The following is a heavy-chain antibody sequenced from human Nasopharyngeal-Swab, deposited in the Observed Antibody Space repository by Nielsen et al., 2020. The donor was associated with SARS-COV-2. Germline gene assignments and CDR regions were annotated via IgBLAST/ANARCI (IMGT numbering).Heavy chain of an antibody. V-gene: IGHV4-38-2*02. CDR1: GYSISSGYY. CDR3: AREGYSYGNNWFDP. D-gene: IGHD5-18*01. CDR2: IYHSGST. J-gene: IGHJ5*02. Sequence: GSLRLSCTVSGYSISSGYYWGWIWQPPGKGLEWIGSIYHSGSTYYNPSLKSRVTISVDTSKNQFSLKLSSVTAADTAVYYCAREGYSYGNNWFDPWGQGTLVTVSS.